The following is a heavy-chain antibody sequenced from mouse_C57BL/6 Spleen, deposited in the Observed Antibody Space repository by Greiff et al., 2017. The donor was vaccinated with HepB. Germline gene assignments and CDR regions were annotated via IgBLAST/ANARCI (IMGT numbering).Heavy chain of an antibody. CDR2: ISSGSSTI. D-gene: IGHD1-1*01. CDR1: GFTFSDYG. V-gene: IGHV5-17*01. J-gene: IGHJ1*03. Sequence: DVKLVESGGGLVKPGGSLKLSCAASGFTFSDYGMHWVRQAPEKGLEWVAYISSGSSTIYYADTVKGRFTISRDNAKNTLFLQMTSLRSEDTAMYYCARTITTVVAPYWYFDVWGTGTTVTVSS. CDR3: ARTITTVVAPYWYFDV.